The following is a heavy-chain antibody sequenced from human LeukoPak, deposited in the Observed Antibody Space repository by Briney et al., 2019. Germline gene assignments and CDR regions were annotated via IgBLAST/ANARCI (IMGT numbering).Heavy chain of an antibody. D-gene: IGHD3-10*01. CDR1: GYTFNSYG. V-gene: IGHV1-18*01. CDR2: ISAYNGNT. Sequence: GASVKVSCKASGYTFNSYGISWVRQAPGQGLEWMGWISAYNGNTNYAQKLQGRVTMTTDTSTSTAYMELRSLRSDDTAVYYCAREQKLLWFGEPQTNYYMDVWGKGTTVTVSS. CDR3: AREQKLLWFGEPQTNYYMDV. J-gene: IGHJ6*03.